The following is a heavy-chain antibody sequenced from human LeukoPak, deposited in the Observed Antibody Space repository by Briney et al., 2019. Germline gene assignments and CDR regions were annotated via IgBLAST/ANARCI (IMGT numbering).Heavy chain of an antibody. CDR2: INHSGST. CDR1: GGSFSGYY. V-gene: IGHV4-34*01. J-gene: IGHJ4*02. Sequence: KASETLSLTCAVYGGSFSGYYWSWIRQPPGKGLEWIGEINHSGSTNYNPSLKSRVTISVDKSKNQFSLKLSSVTAADTAVYYCARRNYYGSGSYPFDYWGQGTLVTVSS. CDR3: ARRNYYGSGSYPFDY. D-gene: IGHD3-10*01.